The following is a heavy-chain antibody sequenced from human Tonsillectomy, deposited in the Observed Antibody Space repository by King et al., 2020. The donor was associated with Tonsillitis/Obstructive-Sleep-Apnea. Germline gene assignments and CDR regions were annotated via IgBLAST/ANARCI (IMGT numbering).Heavy chain of an antibody. V-gene: IGHV3-33*01. CDR2: IWYDGSNK. Sequence: QLVPSGGGVVQPGRSLRLSCAASGFTFSGYGMHWVRQAPGKGLEWVAVIWYDGSNKYYADSVKGRFTISRDNSNNTLYLQMNSLRAEDTAVYYCARERYYYDSSGQRTWFDPWGQGTLVTVSS. D-gene: IGHD3-22*01. CDR1: GFTFSGYG. J-gene: IGHJ5*02. CDR3: ARERYYYDSSGQRTWFDP.